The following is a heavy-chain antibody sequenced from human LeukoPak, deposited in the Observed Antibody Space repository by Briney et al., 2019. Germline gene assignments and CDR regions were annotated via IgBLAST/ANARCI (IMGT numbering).Heavy chain of an antibody. CDR3: ARGSYYDFWSGYQNNWFDP. Sequence: ASVKVSCKASGYTFTSYDINWVLQATGQGLEWMGWMNPNSGNTGYAQKFQGRVTITRNTSISTAYMELSSLRSEDTAVYYCARGSYYDFWSGYQNNWFDPWGQGTLVTVSS. CDR2: MNPNSGNT. CDR1: GYTFTSYD. J-gene: IGHJ5*02. D-gene: IGHD3-3*01. V-gene: IGHV1-8*03.